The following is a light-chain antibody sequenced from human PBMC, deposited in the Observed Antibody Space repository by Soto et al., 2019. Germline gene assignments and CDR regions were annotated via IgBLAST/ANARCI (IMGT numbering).Light chain of an antibody. CDR3: QQYESYSPWT. J-gene: IGKJ1*01. CDR2: DAS. CDR1: QSTSSY. V-gene: IGKV1-5*01. Sequence: DIQMTQSPSTLSASVGDRVTITCRASQSTSSYLAWYQQKPGKAPKLLIYDASTLQSGVPSRYSGSGSGTEFTLTVSSLQPDDFATYYCQQYESYSPWTFGQGTKVDIK.